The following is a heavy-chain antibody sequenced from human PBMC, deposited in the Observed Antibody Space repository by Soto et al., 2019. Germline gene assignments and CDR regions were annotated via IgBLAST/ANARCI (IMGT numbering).Heavy chain of an antibody. CDR3: ARRGSYGSGSIDY. CDR2: IYYSGST. Sequence: SETLSLTCTVAGGSMSSYFWSWIRQPPGKGLEWIGYIYYSGSTNYNASLKSRVTISVDTSKNQFSLKLSSVTAADTAVYYCARRGSYGSGSIDYWGQGTLVTVSS. J-gene: IGHJ4*02. CDR1: GGSMSSYF. D-gene: IGHD3-10*01. V-gene: IGHV4-59*12.